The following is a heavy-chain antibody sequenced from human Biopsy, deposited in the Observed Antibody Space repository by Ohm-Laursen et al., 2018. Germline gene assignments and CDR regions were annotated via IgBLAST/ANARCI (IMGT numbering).Heavy chain of an antibody. V-gene: IGHV4-34*01. CDR1: GGPLSGYH. CDR2: INDGGTT. Sequence: GTLSLTCALYGGPLSGYHWTWFRQPPGDGLEWIGEINDGGTTYHNPSIKSRLTILVDTSKNQFSLKVNSVTAADTAVYYCARRRAAPTYWYFDLWGRGTLVTVSS. CDR3: ARRRAAPTYWYFDL. D-gene: IGHD6-13*01. J-gene: IGHJ2*01.